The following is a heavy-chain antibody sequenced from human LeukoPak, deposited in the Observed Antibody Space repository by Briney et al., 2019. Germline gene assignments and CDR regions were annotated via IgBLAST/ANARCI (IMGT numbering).Heavy chain of an antibody. CDR2: IIPIFGTA. J-gene: IGHJ4*02. CDR1: GYTFTSYD. Sequence: SVKVSCKASGYTFTSYDISWVRQAPGQGLEWMGGIIPIFGTANYAQKFQGRVTITADESTSTAYMELSSLRSEDTAVYYCARELSGMGGPVYWGQGTLVTVSS. CDR3: ARELSGMGGPVY. V-gene: IGHV1-69*13. D-gene: IGHD1-14*01.